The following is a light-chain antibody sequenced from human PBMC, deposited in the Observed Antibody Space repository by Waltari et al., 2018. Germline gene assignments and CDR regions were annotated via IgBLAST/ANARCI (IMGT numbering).Light chain of an antibody. CDR2: GEA. V-gene: IGKV3-15*01. CDR3: QQYNNWPGT. CDR1: QSVSTN. J-gene: IGKJ1*01. Sequence: EIVMTQSPATLSVSPGERATLSCRATQSVSTNLAWYQQKPGQAPSPLILGEATGATGVPARFSGSGSGTEFTLTISSLQSEDSAVYYCQQYNNWPGTFGQGTKVEIK.